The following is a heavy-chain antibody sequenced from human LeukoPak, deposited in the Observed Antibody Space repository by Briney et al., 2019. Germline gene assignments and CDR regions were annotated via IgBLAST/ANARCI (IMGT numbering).Heavy chain of an antibody. V-gene: IGHV4-34*01. Sequence: SETLSLTCDVYGGSFSGYYWSWIRQHPGKGLEWIGEINHSGSTNYNPSLKSRVTISVDTSKNQFSLKLSSVTAADTAVYYCARGAYIVVEPAVWFDPWGQGTLVTVSS. CDR2: INHSGST. CDR1: GGSFSGYY. D-gene: IGHD2-2*01. J-gene: IGHJ5*02. CDR3: ARGAYIVVEPAVWFDP.